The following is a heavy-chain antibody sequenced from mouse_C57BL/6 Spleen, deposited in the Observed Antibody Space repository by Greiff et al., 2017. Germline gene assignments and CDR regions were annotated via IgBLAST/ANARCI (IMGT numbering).Heavy chain of an antibody. CDR3: AREIPPHYYGSSYDAMDY. D-gene: IGHD1-1*01. CDR1: GYSITSGYY. J-gene: IGHJ4*01. Sequence: VQLKESGPGLVKPSQSLSLTCSVTGYSITSGYYWNWIRQFPGNKLEWMGYISYDGSNNYNPSLKNRISLTRDTSKNQFFLKLNSVTTEDTATYYCAREIPPHYYGSSYDAMDYWGQGTSVTVSS. V-gene: IGHV3-6*01. CDR2: ISYDGSN.